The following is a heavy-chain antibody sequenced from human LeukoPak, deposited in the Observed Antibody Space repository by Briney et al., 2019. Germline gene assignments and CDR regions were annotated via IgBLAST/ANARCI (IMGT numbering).Heavy chain of an antibody. J-gene: IGHJ4*02. CDR1: GFTFSSYW. CDR3: AKYYYDSSGYYYIPYYFDY. D-gene: IGHD3-22*01. V-gene: IGHV3-7*01. Sequence: GGSLRLSCAASGFTFSSYWMSWVRQAPGKGLEWVANIKQDGSEKYYVDPVKGRFTISRDNAKNSLYLQMNSLRAEDTAVYYCAKYYYDSSGYYYIPYYFDYWGQGALVTASS. CDR2: IKQDGSEK.